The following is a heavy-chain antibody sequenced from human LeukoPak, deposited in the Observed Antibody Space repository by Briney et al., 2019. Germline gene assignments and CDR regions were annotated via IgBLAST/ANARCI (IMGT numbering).Heavy chain of an antibody. D-gene: IGHD4-17*01. CDR1: GFTFSNYA. V-gene: IGHV3-23*01. CDR2: ISTSGDNT. CDR3: AKGRSAYDY. Sequence: PGGSLRLSCAASGFTFSNYAMSWVRQAPGKGLEWISSISTSGDNTYYAESVKGRFTISRDNSRNMLYLQMNSLRAEDTAVYYCAKGRSAYDYWGQGTLVTVSS. J-gene: IGHJ4*02.